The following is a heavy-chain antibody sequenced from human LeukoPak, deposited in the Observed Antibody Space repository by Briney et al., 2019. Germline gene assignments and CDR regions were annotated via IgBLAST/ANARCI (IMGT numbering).Heavy chain of an antibody. CDR3: AAGTVVNYFDY. CDR2: ISSSSSYI. J-gene: IGHJ4*02. Sequence: GGSLRLSCAASGFTFSSYSMNWVRQAPGKGLEWVSSISSSSSYIYYADSVKGRFTISRDNAKNLLYLQMNSLRAEDTAVYYCAAGTVVNYFDYWGQGTLVTVSS. D-gene: IGHD4-23*01. CDR1: GFTFSSYS. V-gene: IGHV3-21*01.